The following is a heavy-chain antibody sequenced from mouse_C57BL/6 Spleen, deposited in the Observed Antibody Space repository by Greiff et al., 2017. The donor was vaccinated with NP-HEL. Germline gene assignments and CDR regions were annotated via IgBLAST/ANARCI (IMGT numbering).Heavy chain of an antibody. Sequence: EVQLQESGPGLVKPSQSLSLTCSVTGYSITSGYYWNWIRQFPGNKLEWMGYISYDGSNNYNPSLKNRISITRDTSKNQFFLKLNSVTTEDTATYYCARKGPFYYFDYWGQGTTLTVSS. J-gene: IGHJ2*01. CDR3: ARKGPFYYFDY. CDR2: ISYDGSN. CDR1: GYSITSGYY. V-gene: IGHV3-6*01.